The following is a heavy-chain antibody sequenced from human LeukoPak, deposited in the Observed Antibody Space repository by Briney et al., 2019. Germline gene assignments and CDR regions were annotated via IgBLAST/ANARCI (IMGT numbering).Heavy chain of an antibody. D-gene: IGHD2-8*01. J-gene: IGHJ4*02. V-gene: IGHV4-30-2*01. CDR1: GGSISSGGYY. CDR2: IYHSGST. Sequence: MSSETLSLTCTVSGGSISSGGYYWSWIRQPPGKGLEWIGYIYHSGSTYYNPSLKSRVTISVDRSKNQFSLKLSSVTAADTAVYYCARGRKYATWLRAFQFDYWGQGTLVTVSS. CDR3: ARGRKYATWLRAFQFDY.